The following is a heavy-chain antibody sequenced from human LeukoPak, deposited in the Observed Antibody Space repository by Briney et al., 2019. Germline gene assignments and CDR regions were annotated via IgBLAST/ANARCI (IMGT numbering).Heavy chain of an antibody. D-gene: IGHD5-18*01. J-gene: IGHJ4*02. CDR3: ATLRGGYSYGDRSFDY. Sequence: ASVRGSREASRYTFSVLGIRSGPRAPGQGLEWMGWISAYNGNTNYAQKLQGRVAMTTDTSTSTAYMELRSLRSDDTAVYYCATLRGGYSYGDRSFDYWGQGALVTVSS. CDR2: ISAYNGNT. CDR1: RYTFSVLG. V-gene: IGHV1-18*01.